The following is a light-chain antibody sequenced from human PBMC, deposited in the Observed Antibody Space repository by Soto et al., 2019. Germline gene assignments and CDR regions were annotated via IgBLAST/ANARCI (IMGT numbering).Light chain of an antibody. CDR3: QSYGTGIQGV. CDR1: SGSIASNY. V-gene: IGLV6-57*04. J-gene: IGLJ3*02. CDR2: EDR. Sequence: NFMLTQPHSVSESPGKTVTISCTRSSGSIASNYVQWYQQRPGSAPTTVIYEDRLRPSGVPDRFSGSIDRSSNSASLTISGLKTEDEADYFCQSYGTGIQGVFGGGTKVTVL.